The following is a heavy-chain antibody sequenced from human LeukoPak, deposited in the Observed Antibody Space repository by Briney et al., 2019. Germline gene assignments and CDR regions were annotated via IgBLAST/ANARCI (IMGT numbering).Heavy chain of an antibody. Sequence: SETLSLTCTVSGGSISSYYWSWIRQPPGKGLEWIGYIYYSGSTNYNPSLKSRVTTSVDTSKNQFSLKLSSVTAADTAVYYCARPSYYYYGMDVWGQGTTVTVSS. CDR2: IYYSGST. J-gene: IGHJ6*02. V-gene: IGHV4-59*08. CDR1: GGSISSYY. CDR3: ARPSYYYYGMDV.